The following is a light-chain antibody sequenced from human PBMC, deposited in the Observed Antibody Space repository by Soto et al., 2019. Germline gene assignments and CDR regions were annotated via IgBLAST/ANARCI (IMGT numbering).Light chain of an antibody. CDR3: QSYDSSNRV. Sequence: NFMLTQPHSVSESPGKTVTISCTGSSGSIASNYVQWYQQRPGSAPTTVIYEDNQRPSGVPDRFSGSIDSSSNSASLTISGLKTEDEADYCCQSYDSSNRVFGGGTKLTVL. J-gene: IGLJ2*01. CDR1: SGSIASNY. CDR2: EDN. V-gene: IGLV6-57*02.